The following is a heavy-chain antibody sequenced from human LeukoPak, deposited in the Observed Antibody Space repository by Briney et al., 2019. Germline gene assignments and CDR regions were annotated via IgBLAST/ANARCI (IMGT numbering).Heavy chain of an antibody. Sequence: PSETLSLTCAVYGGSFSGYYWSWIRQPPGKGLEWIGEINHSGSTNYNPSLKSRVTISVDTSKNQFSLKLSSVTAADTAVYYCASRLGGSRDAFDIWGQGTMVTVSS. D-gene: IGHD2-15*01. CDR3: ASRLGGSRDAFDI. J-gene: IGHJ3*02. CDR2: INHSGST. V-gene: IGHV4-34*01. CDR1: GGSFSGYY.